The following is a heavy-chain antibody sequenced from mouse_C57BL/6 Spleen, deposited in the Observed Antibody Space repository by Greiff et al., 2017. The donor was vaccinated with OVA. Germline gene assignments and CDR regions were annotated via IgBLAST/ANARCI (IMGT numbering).Heavy chain of an antibody. CDR1: GFNIKDYY. V-gene: IGHV14-1*01. CDR2: IDPEDGDT. Sequence: VQLQQSGAELVRPGASVKLSCTASGFNIKDYYMHWVKQRPEQGLEWIGRIDPEDGDTEYAPKFPGKATMTADTSSNTAYLQLSSLTSEDTAVYYCTTYYYGTSFPDFDVWGTGTTVTVSS. D-gene: IGHD1-1*01. CDR3: TTYYYGTSFPDFDV. J-gene: IGHJ1*03.